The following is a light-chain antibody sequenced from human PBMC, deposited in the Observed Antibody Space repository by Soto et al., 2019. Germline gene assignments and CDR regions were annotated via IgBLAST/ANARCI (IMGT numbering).Light chain of an antibody. CDR1: SSDVGSYKY. J-gene: IGLJ3*02. CDR3: CSYPGSHTWV. Sequence: QSALTQPPSASGSPGQSVTISCTGTSSDVGSYKYVSWYQQHPGKAPKLMIYEVDKRPSGVPDRFSGSKSGNTASLIVSGLQAEDEADYYCCSYPGSHTWVFGGGTKLTVL. CDR2: EVD. V-gene: IGLV2-8*01.